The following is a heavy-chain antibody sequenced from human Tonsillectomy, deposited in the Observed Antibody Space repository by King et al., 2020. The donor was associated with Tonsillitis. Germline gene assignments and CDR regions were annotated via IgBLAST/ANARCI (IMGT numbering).Heavy chain of an antibody. CDR3: ARDGYGSGSYGSGFDY. CDR1: GGSISSYY. D-gene: IGHD3-10*01. V-gene: IGHV4-59*01. Sequence: QLQESGPGLVKPSETLSLTCTVSGGSISSYYWSWIRQPPGKGLEWIGYIYYSGSTNYNPSLKSRVTISVDTSKNQFSLKLSSVTAADTAVYYCARDGYGSGSYGSGFDYWGQGTLVTVSS. CDR2: IYYSGST. J-gene: IGHJ4*02.